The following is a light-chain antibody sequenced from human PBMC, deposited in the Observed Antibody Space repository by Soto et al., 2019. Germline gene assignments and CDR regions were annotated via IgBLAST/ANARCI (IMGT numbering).Light chain of an antibody. CDR3: QQYNKWTIT. CDR2: RSS. Sequence: DIVMTQSPATLSVSPGQRATLSCRAIQSVSSNLAWYQQKPGQAPRLLIYRSSTRAAGLPDSFSGRGSETEFTLNISSLQSEEFAVYYCQQYNKWTITFGLGTRLEIK. J-gene: IGKJ5*01. V-gene: IGKV3-15*01. CDR1: QSVSSN.